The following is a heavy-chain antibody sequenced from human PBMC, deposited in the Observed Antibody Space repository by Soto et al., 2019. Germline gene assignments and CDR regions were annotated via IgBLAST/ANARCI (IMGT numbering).Heavy chain of an antibody. D-gene: IGHD3-9*01. V-gene: IGHV4-4*02. CDR3: ARVEMPRYFDWSHPYYYYYYMDV. CDR1: GGSISSSNW. Sequence: SETLSLTCAVSGGSISSSNWWSWVRQPPGKGLEWIGEIYHSGSTNYNPSLKRRVTISVDTSKNQFSLKLSSVTAADTAVYYCARVEMPRYFDWSHPYYYYYYMDVWGKGTTVTVSS. CDR2: IYHSGST. J-gene: IGHJ6*03.